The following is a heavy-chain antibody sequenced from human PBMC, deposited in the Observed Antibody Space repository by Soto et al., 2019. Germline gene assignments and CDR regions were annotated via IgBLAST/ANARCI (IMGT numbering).Heavy chain of an antibody. CDR1: GFTFKTFG. CDR2: VSDDGHYK. D-gene: IGHD6-13*01. V-gene: IGHV3-30*03. Sequence: QVLLVESGGGVVQPGRSLRLSCEASGFTFKTFGFHWVRQAPGKGLEWVAVVSDDGHYKSYADSVKGRFTISRDNSKNTVYVEMSSLSPEDTAISYCARGLPGRYSSSWFGNLDFWGQGTLVTVSS. J-gene: IGHJ4*02. CDR3: ARGLPGRYSSSWFGNLDF.